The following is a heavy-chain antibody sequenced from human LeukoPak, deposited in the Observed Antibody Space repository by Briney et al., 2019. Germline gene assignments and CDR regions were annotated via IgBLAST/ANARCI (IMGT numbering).Heavy chain of an antibody. CDR3: ARHFSGAAAPLPFDF. Sequence: PSETLSLTCAVYGGSFSGYYWSWIRQPPGKGLEWIGEINHSGITNYNPSLKSRVTISVDTSRNQFSLKLSSVTAADTAVYYCARHFSGAAAPLPFDFWGQGTLVTVSS. CDR2: INHSGIT. J-gene: IGHJ4*02. CDR1: GGSFSGYY. V-gene: IGHV4-34*01. D-gene: IGHD6-13*01.